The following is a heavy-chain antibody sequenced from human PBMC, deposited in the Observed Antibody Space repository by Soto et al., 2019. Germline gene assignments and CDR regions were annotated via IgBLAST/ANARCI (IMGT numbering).Heavy chain of an antibody. CDR2: IGSSSNYI. D-gene: IGHD2-2*01. V-gene: IGHV3-21*06. CDR3: ATLTYCSSASCPNYYYVMDV. CDR1: GFTFTTYS. J-gene: IGHJ6*02. Sequence: GGSLRLSCAASGFTFTTYSLTWVRQAPGKGLEWVASIGSSSNYIYYADSVKGRFTIPRDNAKNSLFPQMNSLRAEDTAVYYCATLTYCSSASCPNYYYVMDVWGQGTTVTVSS.